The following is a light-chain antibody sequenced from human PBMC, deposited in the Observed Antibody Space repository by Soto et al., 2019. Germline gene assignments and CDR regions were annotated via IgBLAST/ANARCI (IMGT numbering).Light chain of an antibody. V-gene: IGLV1-44*01. J-gene: IGLJ1*01. Sequence: QSVLTQPPSASGTPGQRVTISCSGSNSNIGSHSVNWYQQLPGTAPKLLIDSNNERPSGVPDRFSGSKSGTSASLAISGLQSEDEADYSCAAWDGSLKGYVFGTGTKVTVL. CDR2: SNN. CDR3: AAWDGSLKGYV. CDR1: NSNIGSHS.